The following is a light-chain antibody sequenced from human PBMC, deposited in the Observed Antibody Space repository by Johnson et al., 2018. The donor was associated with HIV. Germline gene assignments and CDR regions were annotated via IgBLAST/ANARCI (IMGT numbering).Light chain of an antibody. V-gene: IGLV1-51*02. CDR2: ENN. J-gene: IGLJ1*01. CDR3: GTWDSSLSAEV. Sequence: HSVLTQPPSVSAAPGQKVTISCSGSSSNIGNNYVSWYQQLPGTAPKLLIYENNKRPSGIPDRFSCSKSGTSATLGITGLQTGDEADYYCGTWDSSLSAEVFGTGTKVTVL. CDR1: SSNIGNNY.